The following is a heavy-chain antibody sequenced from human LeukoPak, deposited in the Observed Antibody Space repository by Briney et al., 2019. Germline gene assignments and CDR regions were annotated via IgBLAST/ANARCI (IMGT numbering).Heavy chain of an antibody. CDR3: ARLDERDSYGYGYFDY. CDR1: GGSISSYY. Sequence: SETLSLTCTVSGGSISSYYWSWIRQPPGKGLEWIGYIYYSGSTNYNPSLKSRVTISVDTSKNQLSLKLSSVTAADTAVYYCARLDERDSYGYGYFDYWGQGTLVTVSS. D-gene: IGHD5-18*01. J-gene: IGHJ4*02. V-gene: IGHV4-59*01. CDR2: IYYSGST.